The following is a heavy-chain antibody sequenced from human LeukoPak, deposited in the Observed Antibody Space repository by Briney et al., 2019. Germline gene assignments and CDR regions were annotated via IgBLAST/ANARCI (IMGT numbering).Heavy chain of an antibody. D-gene: IGHD6-19*01. V-gene: IGHV4-34*01. J-gene: IGHJ5*02. Sequence: SETLSLTCAVYGGSFSGYYWSWIRQPPGKGLEWIGEINHSGSTNYNPSLKSRVTISVDTSKNQFSLTLTSLTAADTAVYFCTRHEHKALAGDTWGPGTLVTVSS. CDR3: TRHEHKALAGDT. CDR2: INHSGST. CDR1: GGSFSGYY.